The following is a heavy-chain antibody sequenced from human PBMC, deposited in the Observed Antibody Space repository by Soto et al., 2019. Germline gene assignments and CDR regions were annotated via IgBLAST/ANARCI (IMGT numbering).Heavy chain of an antibody. CDR1: GFSFSSYA. Sequence: QVQLVESGGGVVQPGTSLRLSCAASGFSFSSYAMHWVRQAPGKGLEWVAVISYGGDNENYGNSVKGRFIISRDNSKSTVSLQMNSLTTADTAISYCANPYYGGWYPDQSDSLGQGILVTVSS. J-gene: IGHJ4*02. D-gene: IGHD6-19*01. CDR3: ANPYYGGWYPDQSDS. CDR2: ISYGGDNE. V-gene: IGHV3-30*18.